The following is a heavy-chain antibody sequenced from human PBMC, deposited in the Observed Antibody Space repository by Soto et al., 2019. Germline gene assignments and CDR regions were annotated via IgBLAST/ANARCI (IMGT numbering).Heavy chain of an antibody. CDR3: ARIPGYCSGGSCYPVYGMDV. J-gene: IGHJ6*02. Sequence: ESGPTLVNPTETLTLTCTVSGFSLSNARMGVSWIRQPPGKALEWLAHIFSNDEKSYSTSLKSRLTISKDTSKSQVVLTMTNMDPVDTATYYCARIPGYCSGGSCYPVYGMDVWGQGTTVTVSS. D-gene: IGHD2-15*01. CDR2: IFSNDEK. V-gene: IGHV2-26*01. CDR1: GFSLSNARMG.